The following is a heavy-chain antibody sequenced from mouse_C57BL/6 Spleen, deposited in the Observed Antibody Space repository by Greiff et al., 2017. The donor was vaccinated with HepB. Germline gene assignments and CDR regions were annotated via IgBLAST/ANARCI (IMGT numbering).Heavy chain of an antibody. CDR1: GYTFTSYW. CDR2: IYPGSGST. J-gene: IGHJ1*03. CDR3: ARGPLYYGSSYWYFDF. Sequence: QVQLQQPGAELVKPGASVKMSCKASGYTFTSYWITWVKQRPGQGLEWIGDIYPGSGSTNYNEKFKSKATLTVDTSSSTAYMQLSSLTSEASAVYYCARGPLYYGSSYWYFDFWGTGTTVTVSS. D-gene: IGHD1-1*01. V-gene: IGHV1-55*01.